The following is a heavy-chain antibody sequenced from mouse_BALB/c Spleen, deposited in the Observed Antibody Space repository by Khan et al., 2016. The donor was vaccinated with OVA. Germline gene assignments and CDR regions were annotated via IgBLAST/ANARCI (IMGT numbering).Heavy chain of an antibody. Sequence: EVELVESGGGLVRPGGSLKLSCAASGFSFTSYTMSWVRQTPAKRLEWVATISSGSTYTYYPDSVKGRFTISRDNAKNTMYLQMSSLKSEDTARYYCTRDGNYAHWYFDVWGAGTTVTVSS. V-gene: IGHV5-6-4*01. CDR3: TRDGNYAHWYFDV. D-gene: IGHD2-1*01. CDR2: ISSGSTYT. CDR1: GFSFTSYT. J-gene: IGHJ1*01.